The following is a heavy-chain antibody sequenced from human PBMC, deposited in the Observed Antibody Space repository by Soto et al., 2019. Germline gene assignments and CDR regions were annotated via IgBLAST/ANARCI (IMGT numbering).Heavy chain of an antibody. J-gene: IGHJ2*01. Sequence: PGGSLRLSCAASVFTFRNHWMPWVRQTPGKGLEWVANIKQDGSKKYYVDSVKGRFTISRDNAKNSLYLQMNSLRAEDTAVYYCAKRVWYFDLWGRGTLVTVSS. CDR2: IKQDGSKK. CDR1: VFTFRNHW. V-gene: IGHV3-7*01. CDR3: AKRVWYFDL.